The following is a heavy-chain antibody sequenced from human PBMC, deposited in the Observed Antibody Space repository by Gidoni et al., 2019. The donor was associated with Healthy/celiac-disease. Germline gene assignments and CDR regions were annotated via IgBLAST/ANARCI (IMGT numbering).Heavy chain of an antibody. CDR3: ARAPPKLRYFDWLLLYYFDY. J-gene: IGHJ4*02. Sequence: EVQLVASGGGLVQPGGSLRLSCAASGFTFSSYSMNWVRQAPGKGLEWVSYIRSSSRTIYYADSGKGRCTISRDNAKNALYLQMNSLRAEYTAVYYCARAPPKLRYFDWLLLYYFDYWGQGTLVTVSS. CDR2: IRSSSRTI. V-gene: IGHV3-48*04. D-gene: IGHD3-9*01. CDR1: GFTFSSYS.